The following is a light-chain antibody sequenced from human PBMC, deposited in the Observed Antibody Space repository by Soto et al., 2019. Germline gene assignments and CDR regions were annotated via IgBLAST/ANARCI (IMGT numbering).Light chain of an antibody. CDR3: QQYNNWPPWT. CDR2: GAS. V-gene: IGKV3-15*01. Sequence: EIVMTQSPATLSVSPGERATLSCRASQSISSNLAWYQQKPGQAPWPLIYGASTRATGIPARFSGSGSGTEFTLTISSLQSEDFAVYYCQQYNNWPPWTFGHGTKVEIK. J-gene: IGKJ1*01. CDR1: QSISSN.